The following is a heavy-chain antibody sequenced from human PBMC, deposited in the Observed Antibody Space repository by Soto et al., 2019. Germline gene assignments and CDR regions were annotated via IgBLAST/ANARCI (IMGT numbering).Heavy chain of an antibody. CDR3: ARRIIGDYLYYYYYGMDV. CDR1: GGSISSGGYY. CDR2: IYYSGST. J-gene: IGHJ6*01. Sequence: QVQLQESGPGLVKPSQTLSLTCTVSGGSISSGGYYWSWIRQHPGKGREWIGYIYYSGSTYYNPTIRSRVTISVDTSKNQFSLKLSSVTAADTAVYYCARRIIGDYLYYYYYGMDVWGQGTTVTVYS. D-gene: IGHD4-17*01. V-gene: IGHV4-31*03.